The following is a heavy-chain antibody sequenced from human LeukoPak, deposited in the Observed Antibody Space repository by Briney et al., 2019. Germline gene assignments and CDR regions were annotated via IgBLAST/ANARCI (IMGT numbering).Heavy chain of an antibody. CDR3: ARDILGRSNGGSNYFGMEV. D-gene: IGHD2-15*01. V-gene: IGHV1-69*04. Sequence: ASVKVSCKASGGTFSSYAISWVRQAPGQGLEWMGRITPILGIANYAQKFQGRVTITADKSTSTAYMELSSLRSEDTAVYYCARDILGRSNGGSNYFGMEVWGQGTTVTVSS. CDR2: ITPILGIA. CDR1: GGTFSSYA. J-gene: IGHJ6*02.